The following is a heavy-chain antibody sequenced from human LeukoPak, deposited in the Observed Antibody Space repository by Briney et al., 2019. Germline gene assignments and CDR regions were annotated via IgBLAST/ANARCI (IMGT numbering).Heavy chain of an antibody. D-gene: IGHD3-22*01. V-gene: IGHV1-69*01. Sequence: ASVKVSCKASGGTFSSYAISWVRQAPGQELEWMGGIIPIFGTANYAQKFQGRVTITADESTSTAYMELSSLRSEDTAVYYCARDGAYDSSGYYCDYWGQGTLVTVSS. J-gene: IGHJ4*02. CDR2: IIPIFGTA. CDR3: ARDGAYDSSGYYCDY. CDR1: GGTFSSYA.